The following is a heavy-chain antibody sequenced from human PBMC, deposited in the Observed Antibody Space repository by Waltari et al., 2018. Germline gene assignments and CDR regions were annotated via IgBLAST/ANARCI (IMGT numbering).Heavy chain of an antibody. V-gene: IGHV4-59*01. CDR3: ARMGGGGHYEQVGYYYYMDV. CDR1: GGSISSYY. D-gene: IGHD3-22*01. J-gene: IGHJ6*03. CDR2: IYYSGST. Sequence: QVQLQESGPGLVKPSETLSLTCTVSGGSISSYYWSWIRQPPGKGLEWIGYIYYSGSTNYNPSLKSRVTISVDTSKNQFSLKLSSVTAADTAVYYCARMGGGGHYEQVGYYYYMDVWGKGTTVTVSS.